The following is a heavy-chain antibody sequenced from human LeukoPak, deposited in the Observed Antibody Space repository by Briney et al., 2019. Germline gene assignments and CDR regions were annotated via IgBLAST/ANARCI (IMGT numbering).Heavy chain of an antibody. CDR3: ARHKDYYYSYMDV. V-gene: IGHV4-39*01. J-gene: IGHJ6*03. CDR1: GGSISSRPYS. Sequence: PSETLSLTCTVSGGSISSRPYSWGWIRQPPGKGLEWLGSFYYSGSTYYKPSLKSRLTISVDTSKNQFSLKLRSVTAADTAVYYCARHKDYYYSYMDVWGKGTTVTISS. CDR2: FYYSGST.